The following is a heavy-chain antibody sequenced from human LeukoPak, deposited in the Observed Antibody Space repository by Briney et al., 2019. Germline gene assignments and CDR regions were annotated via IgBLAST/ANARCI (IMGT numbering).Heavy chain of an antibody. CDR1: GGSISNGAHY. D-gene: IGHD5-18*01. CDR3: AGGPVDTAMVLHYFDY. J-gene: IGHJ4*02. CDR2: IHNSGTT. V-gene: IGHV4-31*03. Sequence: TLSLTCTFSGGSISNGAHYWSWIRQHPGKGLEWIGSIHNSGTTYSNPSLMSRVTISLDTSKNQFSLKLSSVTAAGTAVYFCAGGPVDTAMVLHYFDYWGQGTLVTVSS.